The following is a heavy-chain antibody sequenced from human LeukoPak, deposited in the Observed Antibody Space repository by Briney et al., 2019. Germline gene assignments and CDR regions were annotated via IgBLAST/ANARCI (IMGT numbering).Heavy chain of an antibody. CDR3: ARESSGVLSYFDS. V-gene: IGHV1-2*02. J-gene: IGHJ4*02. CDR1: GYIFTDYY. CDR2: ISPDSGER. D-gene: IGHD1-26*01. Sequence: ASVKVSCKASGYIFTDYYIHWVRQAPGQGPQWMGWISPDSGERNYAQQFQGRVAMTSDTSISTAYMELTRLTSDDTAVYYCARESSGVLSYFDSWGQGTLVAVS.